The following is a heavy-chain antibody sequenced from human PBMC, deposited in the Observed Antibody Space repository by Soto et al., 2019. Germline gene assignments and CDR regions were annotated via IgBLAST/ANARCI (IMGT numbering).Heavy chain of an antibody. V-gene: IGHV1-3*01. CDR1: GYTFISYP. CDR3: ARDPVTVVRGVIPYFDY. D-gene: IGHD3-10*01. Sequence: QVQLVQSGAEVKKPGASVKVSCKASGYTFISYPMHWVRQAPGQRLEWMGWINAGDDKTKYSQKFQGRVTITRDTSASTAYMELSSLRSEDTAVYSCARDPVTVVRGVIPYFDYWGQGTLVTVSS. CDR2: INAGDDKT. J-gene: IGHJ4*02.